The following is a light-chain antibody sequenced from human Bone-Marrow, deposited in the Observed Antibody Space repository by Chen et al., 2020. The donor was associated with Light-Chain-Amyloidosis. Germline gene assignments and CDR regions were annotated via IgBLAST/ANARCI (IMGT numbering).Light chain of an antibody. CDR1: SSEVGGYNY. J-gene: IGLJ1*01. CDR2: DVS. Sequence: QSALTQPASVSGSPGQSITISCTGTSSEVGGYNYVSWYQQHPGKAPKLMIYDVSNRPSGGSTRYAGSKSGNTASLTISGLQADDEADYYCSSYTSSSTRVFGTGTKVTVL. CDR3: SSYTSSSTRV. V-gene: IGLV2-14*01.